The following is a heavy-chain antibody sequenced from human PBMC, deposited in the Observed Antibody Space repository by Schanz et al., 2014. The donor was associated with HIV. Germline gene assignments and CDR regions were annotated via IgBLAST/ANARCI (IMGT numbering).Heavy chain of an antibody. D-gene: IGHD2-2*01. CDR3: ARGNFFVVVPAARYYTMDV. CDR1: GFTFSTTA. V-gene: IGHV3-23*01. J-gene: IGHJ6*02. CDR2: ISGSGGST. Sequence: LLESGGGLVQPGGSLRLSCAASGFTFSTTAMSWVRQAPGKGLEWVSNISGSGGSTFYADAVKGRFTISRDNSKKRLFLQMNSLRSEDTAVYYCARGNFFVVVPAARYYTMDVWGQGTTVTVSS.